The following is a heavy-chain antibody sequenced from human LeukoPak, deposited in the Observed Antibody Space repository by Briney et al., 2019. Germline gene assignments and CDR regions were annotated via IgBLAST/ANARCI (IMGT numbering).Heavy chain of an antibody. CDR2: INNSGGIT. D-gene: IGHD1-26*01. J-gene: IGHJ4*02. V-gene: IGHV3-23*01. Sequence: GGSLRLSCAASGFTLNNYAMSWARQAPGKGLEWVSIINNSGGITYYADSVKGRFTISRDLSKNTLYLQMNSLRAEDTALYYCARKCSGTNPFDYWGQGTLVTVSS. CDR3: ARKCSGTNPFDY. CDR1: GFTLNNYA.